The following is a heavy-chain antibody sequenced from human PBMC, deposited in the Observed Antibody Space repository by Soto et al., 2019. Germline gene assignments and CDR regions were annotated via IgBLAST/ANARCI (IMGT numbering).Heavy chain of an antibody. D-gene: IGHD3-10*01. Sequence: SETLSLTCTVSGGSISSGDYYWSWIRQPPGKGLEWIGYIYYSGSTSYNPSLKSRVTISVDMSRNQFSLKLSSVTVADTAVYYCDGTIFGEGIFDTWGQGTLVTVSS. J-gene: IGHJ5*02. CDR2: IYYSGST. V-gene: IGHV4-30-4*01. CDR3: DGTIFGEGIFDT. CDR1: GGSISSGDYY.